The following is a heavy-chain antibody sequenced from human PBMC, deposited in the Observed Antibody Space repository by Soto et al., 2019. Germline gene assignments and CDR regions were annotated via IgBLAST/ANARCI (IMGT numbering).Heavy chain of an antibody. J-gene: IGHJ4*02. D-gene: IGHD3-3*01. CDR2: ISYDGSNK. Sequence: QVQLVESGGGVVQPGRSLRLSCAASGFTFSSYGMHWVRQAPGKGLERVAVISYDGSNKYYADSVKGRFTISRDKSKNALYLQMNSLRAEDTAVYYCAKDLYYDFWSGYPDYWGQGTLVTVSS. CDR3: AKDLYYDFWSGYPDY. V-gene: IGHV3-30*18. CDR1: GFTFSSYG.